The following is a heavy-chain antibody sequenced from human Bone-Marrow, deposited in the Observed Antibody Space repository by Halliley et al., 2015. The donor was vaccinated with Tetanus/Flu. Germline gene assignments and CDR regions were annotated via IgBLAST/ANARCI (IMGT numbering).Heavy chain of an antibody. V-gene: IGHV3-21*01. Sequence: SLRLSREAFGFTFSSHSMNWVRQAPGKGLEWVSVISGDSNYIGCAESVKGRFTISRDNAKNSLYLQMNSLRVEDTAVYYCASCSGGRCFQAGWFDPWGQGTLVTVSS. J-gene: IGHJ5*02. CDR2: ISGDSNYI. CDR3: ASCSGGRCFQAGWFDP. D-gene: IGHD2-15*01. CDR1: GFTFSSHS.